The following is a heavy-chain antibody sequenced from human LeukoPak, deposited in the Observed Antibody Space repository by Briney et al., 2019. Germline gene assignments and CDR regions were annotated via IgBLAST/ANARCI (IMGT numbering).Heavy chain of an antibody. CDR3: ARIYCSSTSCQPFDY. D-gene: IGHD2-2*01. V-gene: IGHV4-34*01. CDR2: VNHSGST. CDR1: GGSFSGYY. Sequence: SETLSLTCAVYGGSFSGYYWSWIRQPPGKGLEWIGEVNHSGSTNYNPSLKSRVTISVDTSKNQFSLKLSSVTAADTAVYYCARIYCSSTSCQPFDYWGQGTLVTVSS. J-gene: IGHJ4*02.